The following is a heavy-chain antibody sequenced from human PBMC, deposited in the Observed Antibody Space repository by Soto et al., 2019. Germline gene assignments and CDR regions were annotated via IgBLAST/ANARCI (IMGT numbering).Heavy chain of an antibody. CDR3: ARHEYSGYHIWYYFDY. CDR1: GGSISSSSYY. Sequence: SETLSLTCTVSGGSISSSSYYWGWIRQPPGKGLEWIGSIYYSGSTYYNPSLKSRVTISVDTSKNQFSLKLSSVNAADTVVYYCARHEYSGYHIWYYFDYWGQGTLVTVSS. CDR2: IYYSGST. V-gene: IGHV4-39*01. D-gene: IGHD5-12*01. J-gene: IGHJ4*02.